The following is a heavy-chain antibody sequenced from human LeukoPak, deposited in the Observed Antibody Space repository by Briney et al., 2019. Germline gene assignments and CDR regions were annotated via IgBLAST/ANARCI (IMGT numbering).Heavy chain of an antibody. CDR3: ARARLTLAREVIIKADY. D-gene: IGHD3-10*01. V-gene: IGHV3-7*03. Sequence: GGSLRLSCAASGFSFSTYWMSWVRQAPGKGLQWVANIKQDGSEKNYVDSVKGRFTISRDNAKNSLYLQMNGLRAEDTAVYYCARARLTLAREVIIKADYWGQGILVTVSS. J-gene: IGHJ4*02. CDR1: GFSFSTYW. CDR2: IKQDGSEK.